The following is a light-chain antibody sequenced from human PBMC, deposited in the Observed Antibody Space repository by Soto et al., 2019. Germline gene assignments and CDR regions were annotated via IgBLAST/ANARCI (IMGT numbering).Light chain of an antibody. CDR3: QQYDNWPLT. V-gene: IGKV3-15*01. CDR2: GAS. CDR1: QSVSSN. J-gene: IGKJ4*01. Sequence: EIVMTQSPPTLSVSPGQTASLSCRASQSVSSNLAWYQQKPGQAPRFLIYGASTRATGIPARFSGSGSGTEFTLTISSLQSEDFAVYYCQQYDNWPLTFGGGTKVDI.